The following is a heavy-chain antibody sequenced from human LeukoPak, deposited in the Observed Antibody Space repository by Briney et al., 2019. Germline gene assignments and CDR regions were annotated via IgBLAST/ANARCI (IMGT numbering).Heavy chain of an antibody. Sequence: GGSLRLSCAVSGFTFSSYGMHWVRQAPGKGLEGVAVIWYDGSNKYYADSVKGRFTISRDNSKNTLYLQMNSLRAEDTAVYYCARDRDSSSWEGPFDYWGQGTLVTVSS. D-gene: IGHD6-13*01. V-gene: IGHV3-33*01. CDR1: GFTFSSYG. CDR2: IWYDGSNK. CDR3: ARDRDSSSWEGPFDY. J-gene: IGHJ4*02.